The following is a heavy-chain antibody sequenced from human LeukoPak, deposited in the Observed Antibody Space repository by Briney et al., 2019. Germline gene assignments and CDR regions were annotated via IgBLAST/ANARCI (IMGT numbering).Heavy chain of an antibody. CDR1: GFTFSSYS. D-gene: IGHD3-3*01. J-gene: IGHJ4*02. Sequence: GGSLRLSCAASGFTFSSYSMNWVRQAPGKGLEWVSSISSSSSYIYYADSVKGRFTISRDNAKNSLYLQMNSLRAEDTAVYYCARGENDFWSGYYTPYWGQGTLVTVSS. CDR2: ISSSSSYI. V-gene: IGHV3-21*01. CDR3: ARGENDFWSGYYTPY.